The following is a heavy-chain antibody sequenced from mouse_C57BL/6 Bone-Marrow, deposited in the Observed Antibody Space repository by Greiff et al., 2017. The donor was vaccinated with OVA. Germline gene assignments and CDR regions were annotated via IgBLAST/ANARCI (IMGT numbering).Heavy chain of an antibody. J-gene: IGHJ1*03. CDR2: IRSKSNNYAT. CDR1: GFSFNTYA. Sequence: EVQGVESGGGLVQPKGSLKLSCAASGFSFNTYAMNWVRQAPGKGLEWVARIRSKSNNYATYYADSVKDRFTISRDDSESMLYLQMNNLKTEDTAMYYCVRHLYYGNYWYFDVWGTGTTVTVSS. V-gene: IGHV10-1*01. D-gene: IGHD2-1*01. CDR3: VRHLYYGNYWYFDV.